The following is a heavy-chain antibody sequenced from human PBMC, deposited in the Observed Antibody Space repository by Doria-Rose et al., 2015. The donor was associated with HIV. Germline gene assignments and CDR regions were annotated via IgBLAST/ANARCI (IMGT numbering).Heavy chain of an antibody. CDR3: ARFRPSRGIYYSLDV. CDR2: IYSSGST. Sequence: QVQLQESGPGLVKPAETLSLTCTVSGGSISSYYWNWIRQPPGKGLEWIGYIYSSGSTHHNSSLKSRVTISIDTPKNQFSLTRRSGTAADTAVYYCARFRPSRGIYYSLDVWGKGTTVTVSS. CDR1: GGSISSYY. D-gene: IGHD3-10*01. J-gene: IGHJ6*03. V-gene: IGHV4-4*09.